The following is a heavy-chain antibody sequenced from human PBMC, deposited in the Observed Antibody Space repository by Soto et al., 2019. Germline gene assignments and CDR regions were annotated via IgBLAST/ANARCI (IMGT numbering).Heavy chain of an antibody. D-gene: IGHD3-16*01. CDR1: GGSISSYY. J-gene: IGHJ5*02. CDR3: ARDLGGWLDP. CDR2: IYYSGST. V-gene: IGHV4-59*01. Sequence: SETLSLTCTVSGGSISSYYWSWIRQPPGKGLEWIGYIYYSGSTNYNPSLKSRVTISVDTSKNQFSLKLSSVTAADTAVYYCARDLGGWLDPWGQGTLVTVSS.